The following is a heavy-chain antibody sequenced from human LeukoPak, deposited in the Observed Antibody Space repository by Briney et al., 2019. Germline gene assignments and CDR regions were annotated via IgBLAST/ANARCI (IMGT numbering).Heavy chain of an antibody. Sequence: PSETLSLTCAVYGGSFSGYYWSWIREPPGKGLEWSGEINHIGGTNYNPSPKSRVTISLDTSKNQFSLKLSSVTAADTAVYYCARAERQYYYDSSGYYKGYYFDYWGQGTLVTVSS. CDR3: ARAERQYYYDSSGYYKGYYFDY. CDR2: INHIGGT. D-gene: IGHD3-22*01. CDR1: GGSFSGYY. J-gene: IGHJ4*02. V-gene: IGHV4-34*01.